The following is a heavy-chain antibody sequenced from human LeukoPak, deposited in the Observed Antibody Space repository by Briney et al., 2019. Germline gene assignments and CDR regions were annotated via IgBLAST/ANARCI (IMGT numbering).Heavy chain of an antibody. Sequence: PGGSLRLSCAVSGFTFNTYNMNWVRQAPGKGLEWVSAICGSDGSRYYADSVKGRFTISRDNSKNTLYLQMNSLRGEDTAVYYCAKGGSPSCYSSSGYWGQGTLVTVSS. J-gene: IGHJ4*02. CDR1: GFTFNTYN. V-gene: IGHV3-23*01. CDR3: AKGGSPSCYSSSGY. D-gene: IGHD2-2*01. CDR2: ICGSDGSR.